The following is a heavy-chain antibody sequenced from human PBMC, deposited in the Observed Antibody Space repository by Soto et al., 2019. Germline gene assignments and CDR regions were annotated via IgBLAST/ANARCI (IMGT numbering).Heavy chain of an antibody. Sequence: GGSLRLACAASGFNFSSYAMRWVRQPPGQGLEWVSAISGSGGSTYHADSVKVRFTISRDNSKNPLYLQMNSVTAEDTDVYYCAKVSVTPRGYYYYGMDVWGQGTTVTVSS. CDR2: ISGSGGST. CDR1: GFNFSSYA. D-gene: IGHD4-4*01. CDR3: AKVSVTPRGYYYYGMDV. J-gene: IGHJ6*02. V-gene: IGHV3-23*01.